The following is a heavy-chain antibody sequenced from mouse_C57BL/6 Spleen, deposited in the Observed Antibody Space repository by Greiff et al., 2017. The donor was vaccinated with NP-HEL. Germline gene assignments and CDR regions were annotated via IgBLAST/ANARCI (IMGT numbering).Heavy chain of an antibody. J-gene: IGHJ1*03. CDR1: GYSITSGYY. Sequence: DVQLQESGPGLVKPSQSLSLTCSVTGYSITSGYYWNWIRQFPGNKLEWMGYISYDGSNNYNPSLKNRISITRDTSKNQFFLKLNSVTTEDTATYYCSSLTGTYWYFDVWGTGTTVTVSS. CDR2: ISYDGSN. V-gene: IGHV3-6*01. D-gene: IGHD4-1*01. CDR3: SSLTGTYWYFDV.